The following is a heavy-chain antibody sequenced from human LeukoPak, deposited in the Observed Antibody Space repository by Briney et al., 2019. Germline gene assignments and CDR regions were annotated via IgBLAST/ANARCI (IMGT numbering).Heavy chain of an antibody. CDR3: ARVDAPYGDYYFDY. D-gene: IGHD4-17*01. J-gene: IGHJ4*02. V-gene: IGHV4-30-2*01. CDR1: GYSISSGGYS. Sequence: PSETLSLTCTVSGYSISSGGYSWSWIRQPPGKGLEWIGYIYHSGSTYYNPSLKSRVTISVDRSKNQFSLKLSSVTAADTAVYYCARVDAPYGDYYFDYWGQGTLVTVSS. CDR2: IYHSGST.